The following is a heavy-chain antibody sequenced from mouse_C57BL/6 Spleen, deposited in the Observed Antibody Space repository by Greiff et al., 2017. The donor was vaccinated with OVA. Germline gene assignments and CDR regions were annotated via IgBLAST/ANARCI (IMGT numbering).Heavy chain of an antibody. CDR1: GYSITSGYY. D-gene: IGHD1-1*01. Sequence: EVQLQESGPGLVKPSQSLSLTCSVTGYSITSGYYWNWIRQFPGNKLEWMGYISYDGSNNYNPSLKNRISITRDTSKNQFFLKLNSVTTEDTATYYCAYYGSSLSWFAYWGQGTLVTVSA. CDR3: AYYGSSLSWFAY. CDR2: ISYDGSN. V-gene: IGHV3-6*01. J-gene: IGHJ3*01.